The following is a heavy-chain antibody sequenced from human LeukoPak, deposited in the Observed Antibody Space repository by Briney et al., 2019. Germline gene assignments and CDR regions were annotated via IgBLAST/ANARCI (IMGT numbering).Heavy chain of an antibody. J-gene: IGHJ6*03. CDR2: ISGSGGST. CDR3: AKDWRGIVVVPASYMDV. Sequence: RSLRLSCAASGFTFSSYAMSWVRQAPGKGLEWVSAISGSGGSTYYADSVKGRFTISRDNSKNTLYLQMNSLRAEDTAVYYCAKDWRGIVVVPASYMDVWGKGTTVTVSS. CDR1: GFTFSSYA. V-gene: IGHV3-23*01. D-gene: IGHD2-2*01.